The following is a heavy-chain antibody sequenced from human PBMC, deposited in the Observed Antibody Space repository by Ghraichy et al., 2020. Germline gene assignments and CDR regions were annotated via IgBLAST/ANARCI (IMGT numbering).Heavy chain of an antibody. Sequence: SETLSLTCAVSRGSISSDGYFWGWIRQPPGKGLEWIGYIFHSGSTTYNPSLRSRVTLSIDRSRNQFSLELSSVTAADTAVYYCARGSPHRPQYCSYSLCPSDYYYYYMDVWGKGTTVTISS. CDR1: RGSISSDGYF. D-gene: IGHD2/OR15-2a*01. J-gene: IGHJ6*03. CDR3: ARGSPHRPQYCSYSLCPSDYYYYYMDV. CDR2: IFHSGST. V-gene: IGHV4-30-2*01.